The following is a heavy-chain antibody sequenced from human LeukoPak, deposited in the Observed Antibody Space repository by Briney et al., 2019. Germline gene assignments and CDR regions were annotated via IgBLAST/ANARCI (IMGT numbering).Heavy chain of an antibody. CDR2: IIPIFGTA. CDR1: GGTFSSYA. D-gene: IGHD3-22*01. J-gene: IGHJ4*02. CDR3: ARTRSDYYDSSGIDY. Sequence: TVSCKASGGTFSSYAISWVRQAPGQGLEWMGGIIPIFGTANYAQKFQGRVTITADESTSTAYMELSSLRSEDTAVYYCARTRSDYYDSSGIDYWGQGTLVTVSS. V-gene: IGHV1-69*01.